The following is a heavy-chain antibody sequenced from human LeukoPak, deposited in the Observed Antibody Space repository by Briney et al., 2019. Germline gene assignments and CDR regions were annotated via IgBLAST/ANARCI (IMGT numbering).Heavy chain of an antibody. Sequence: PGGSLRLSCAASGFTFSSSYMSWVRQAPGKGLEWVSVIYSGGSTYYADSAKGRFTISRDNSKNTLYLQMNSLRAEDTAVYYCARAKDTAMANDAFDIWGQGTMVTVSS. D-gene: IGHD5-18*01. CDR3: ARAKDTAMANDAFDI. V-gene: IGHV3-53*01. CDR2: IYSGGST. CDR1: GFTFSSSY. J-gene: IGHJ3*02.